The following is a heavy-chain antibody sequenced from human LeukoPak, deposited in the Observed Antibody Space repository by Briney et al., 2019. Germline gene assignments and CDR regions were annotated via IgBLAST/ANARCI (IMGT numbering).Heavy chain of an antibody. D-gene: IGHD1-14*01. CDR1: GFTFSSYS. Sequence: GGSLRLSSVASGFTFSSYSMHWVRQAPGKGLVWVSRIFVDGSSTSYADSVKGRFTISRDNTKNTLYLQMSSLRDDDTAVYYCARAGASYAMDVWGQGTTVTVS. CDR3: ARAGASYAMDV. CDR2: IFVDGSST. V-gene: IGHV3-74*01. J-gene: IGHJ6*02.